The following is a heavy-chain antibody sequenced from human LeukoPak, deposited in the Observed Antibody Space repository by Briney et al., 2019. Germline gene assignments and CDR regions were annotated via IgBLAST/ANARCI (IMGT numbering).Heavy chain of an antibody. CDR3: ARAPVTSCRGAFCYPFDY. CDR2: TSSSDSGK. CDR1: GFTLSSYA. J-gene: IGHJ4*02. D-gene: IGHD2-15*01. V-gene: IGHV3-23*01. Sequence: GGSLRLSCVVSGFTLSSYAMSWVRQAPGKGLEWVAATSSSDSGKYHADSVRGRFTISRDNSKNTVYLQMNSLRAEDAAVYYCARAPVTSCRGAFCYPFDYWGQGTLVTVSS.